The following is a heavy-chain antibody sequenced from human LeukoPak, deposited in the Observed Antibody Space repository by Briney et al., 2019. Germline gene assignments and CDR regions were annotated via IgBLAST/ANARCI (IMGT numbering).Heavy chain of an antibody. CDR3: ARAYSSSWSAWFDP. Sequence: SETLSLTFTVSGGSISSYYWSWIRQPAGKGLEWIGRIYTSGSTNYNPSLKSRVTMSVDTSKNQFSLKLSSVTAADTAVYYCARAYSSSWSAWFDPWGQGTLVTVSS. V-gene: IGHV4-4*07. CDR1: GGSISSYY. J-gene: IGHJ5*02. CDR2: IYTSGST. D-gene: IGHD6-13*01.